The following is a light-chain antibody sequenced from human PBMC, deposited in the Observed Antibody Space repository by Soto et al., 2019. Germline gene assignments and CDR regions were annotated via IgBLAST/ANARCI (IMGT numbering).Light chain of an antibody. Sequence: DIQMTQSPSSLSASLGDRVTITCRASQSISSYLNWYQQKPGKAPKLLIYAGPSLQSGVPSRFSGSGSGTDFTLTISSLQPEDFATYYCQQSYSSPPTFGQGTKVDIK. V-gene: IGKV1-39*01. CDR1: QSISSY. CDR2: AGP. J-gene: IGKJ1*01. CDR3: QQSYSSPPT.